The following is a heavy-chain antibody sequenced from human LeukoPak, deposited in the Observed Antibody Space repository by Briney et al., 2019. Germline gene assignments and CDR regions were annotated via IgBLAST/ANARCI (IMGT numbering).Heavy chain of an antibody. J-gene: IGHJ3*02. CDR1: GGSISSYY. CDR2: IYSSGST. CDR3: VRRHGAAAGGAFDI. D-gene: IGHD6-13*01. Sequence: PSETLSLTCTVSGGSISSYYWSWIRQPAGKRLEWIGRIYSSGSTNYNPSLKSRVTMSVDTSKNQFSLKLSSVTAADTAMYYCVRRHGAAAGGAFDIWGQGTMVTVSS. V-gene: IGHV4-4*07.